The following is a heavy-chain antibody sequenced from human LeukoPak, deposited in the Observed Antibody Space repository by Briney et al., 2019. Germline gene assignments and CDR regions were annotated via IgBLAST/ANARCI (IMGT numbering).Heavy chain of an antibody. CDR2: IYPADSTA. V-gene: IGHV5-51*01. D-gene: IGHD1-14*01. CDR3: ARSVRIHPLTLFDY. Sequence: GESLKISCKASGYSFTTYWIGWVRQMPGKGLEWMGIIYPADSTAHYSPSFQGQVTISVDKSINTAYLQWSRLKASDTAMYYCARSVRIHPLTLFDYWGQGTLVTVSS. J-gene: IGHJ4*02. CDR1: GYSFTTYW.